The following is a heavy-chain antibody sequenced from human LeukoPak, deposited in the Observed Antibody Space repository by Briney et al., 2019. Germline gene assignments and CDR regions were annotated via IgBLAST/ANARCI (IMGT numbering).Heavy chain of an antibody. CDR1: GYTFTGYY. Sequence: GASVKVSCKASGYTFTGYYMHWVRQAPGQGLEWMGWINPNSGGTNYAQKFQGRVTMTRDTSISTAYMELSRLRSDDTAVYYCARGVGGYSSSWLPREDYYYYMDVWGKGTTVTVS. CDR2: INPNSGGT. CDR3: ARGVGGYSSSWLPREDYYYYMDV. D-gene: IGHD6-13*01. J-gene: IGHJ6*03. V-gene: IGHV1-2*02.